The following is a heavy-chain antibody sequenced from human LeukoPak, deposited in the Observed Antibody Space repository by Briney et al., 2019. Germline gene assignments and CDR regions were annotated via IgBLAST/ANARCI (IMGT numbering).Heavy chain of an antibody. Sequence: SETLSLTCTVSGYSISSGYYWGWIRQPPGKGLEWIGSIYHSGSTYYNPSLKSRVSISVDTSKNQFSLKLNSVTAADTAVYYCARSYSSTWRSPFDYWGQGILVRVSS. V-gene: IGHV4-38-2*02. J-gene: IGHJ4*02. CDR1: GYSISSGYY. CDR2: IYHSGST. D-gene: IGHD6-13*01. CDR3: ARSYSSTWRSPFDY.